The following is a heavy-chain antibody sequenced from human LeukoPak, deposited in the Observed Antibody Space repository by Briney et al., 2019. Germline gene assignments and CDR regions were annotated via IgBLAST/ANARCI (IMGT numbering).Heavy chain of an antibody. V-gene: IGHV4-31*03. D-gene: IGHD4-17*01. CDR3: ARDYGDYVGWFDP. CDR2: IYYSGST. Sequence: PSETLSFTCTVSGGSISSGGYYWSWIRQHPGKGLEWIGYIYYSGSTYYNPSLKSRVTISVDTSKNQFSLKLSSVTAADTAVYYCARDYGDYVGWFDPWGQGTLVTVSS. J-gene: IGHJ5*02. CDR1: GGSISSGGYY.